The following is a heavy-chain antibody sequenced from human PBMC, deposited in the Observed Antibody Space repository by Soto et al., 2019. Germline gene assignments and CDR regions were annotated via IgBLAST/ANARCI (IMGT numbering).Heavy chain of an antibody. CDR1: GGSFSGYY. Sequence: PWETLSLTCADYGGSFSGYYWSWIRQPPGKGLEWIGEINHSGSTNYNPSLKSRVTISVDTSKNQFSLKLSSVTAADTAVYYCARSSYGYSVFDYWGQGTLVTVSS. CDR3: ARSSYGYSVFDY. V-gene: IGHV4-34*01. J-gene: IGHJ4*02. CDR2: INHSGST. D-gene: IGHD5-18*01.